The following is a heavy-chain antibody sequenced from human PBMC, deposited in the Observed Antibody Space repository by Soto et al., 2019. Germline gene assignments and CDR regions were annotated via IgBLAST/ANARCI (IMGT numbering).Heavy chain of an antibody. CDR1: GFTFSSYG. Sequence: SLRLSCAASGFTFSSYGMHWVRQAPGKGLEWVAVIWYDGSNKYYADSVKGRFTISRDNSKNTLYLQMNSLRAEDTAVYYCARDGGPGYFDYWGQGTLVTVSS. CDR3: ARDGGPGYFDY. J-gene: IGHJ4*02. V-gene: IGHV3-33*01. CDR2: IWYDGSNK. D-gene: IGHD6-25*01.